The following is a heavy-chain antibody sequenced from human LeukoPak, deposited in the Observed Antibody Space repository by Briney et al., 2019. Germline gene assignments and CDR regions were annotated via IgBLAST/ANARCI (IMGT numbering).Heavy chain of an antibody. CDR2: MNPNSGNT. V-gene: IGHV1-8*03. Sequence: GASVKVSCKASGYTFTSYDMNWVRQATGQGLEWMGWMNPNSGNTGYAQKFQGRVTITRDTSISTAYMELSSLRSEDTAVYYCARDIAVAGEFDYWGQGTLVTVSS. CDR1: GYTFTSYD. CDR3: ARDIAVAGEFDY. D-gene: IGHD6-19*01. J-gene: IGHJ4*02.